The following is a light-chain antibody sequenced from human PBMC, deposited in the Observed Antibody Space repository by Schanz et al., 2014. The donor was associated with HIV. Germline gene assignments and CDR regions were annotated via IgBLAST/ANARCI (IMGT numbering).Light chain of an antibody. CDR3: GTWDSSLSGGL. CDR1: SSNIGNNY. V-gene: IGLV1-51*01. J-gene: IGLJ2*01. Sequence: QSVLTQPPSVSAAPGQKVTISCSGSSSNIGNNYVSWYQQFPGTAPKLLIYDNYQRPSGVPDRFSGSKSGTSATLGITGLQTGDEADYYCGTWDSSLSGGLFGGGTKLTVL. CDR2: DNY.